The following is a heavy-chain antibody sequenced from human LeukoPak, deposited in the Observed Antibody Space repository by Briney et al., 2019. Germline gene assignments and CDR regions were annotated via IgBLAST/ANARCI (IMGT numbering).Heavy chain of an antibody. D-gene: IGHD4-17*01. CDR1: GYTFTGYY. J-gene: IGHJ5*02. CDR2: INPNSGGT. V-gene: IGHV1-2*02. CDR3: ARVYGDYSSTNWFDP. Sequence: EASVKVSCKASGYTFTGYYMHWVRQAPGQGLEWMGWINPNSGGTNYAQKFQGRVTMTRDTSISTAYMELSRLRSDDTAVYYCARVYGDYSSTNWFDPWGQGTLVTVSS.